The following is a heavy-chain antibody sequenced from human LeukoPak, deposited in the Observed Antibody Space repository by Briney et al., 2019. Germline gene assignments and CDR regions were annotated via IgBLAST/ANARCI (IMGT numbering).Heavy chain of an antibody. Sequence: TSETLSLTCAVYGGSFSGYYWSWIRQPPGKGLEWIGEINHSGSTNYNPSLKSRVTISVDTSKNQFSLKLSSVTAADTAVYYCARDYQSYFELWGRGTLVTVSS. D-gene: IGHD2-2*01. CDR3: ARDYQSYFEL. V-gene: IGHV4-34*01. CDR1: GGSFSGYY. J-gene: IGHJ2*01. CDR2: INHSGST.